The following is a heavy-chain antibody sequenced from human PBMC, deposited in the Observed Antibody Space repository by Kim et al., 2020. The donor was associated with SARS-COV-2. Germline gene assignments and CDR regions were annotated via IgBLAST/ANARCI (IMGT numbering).Heavy chain of an antibody. D-gene: IGHD3-22*01. Sequence: GGSLRLSCAASGFTFSSYAMSWVRQAPGKGLEWVSAISGSGGSTYYADSVKGRFTISRDNSKSTLYLQMNSLRAEDTAVYYCAKDPNYYDSSGYLNWFDPWGQGTLVTVSS. CDR3: AKDPNYYDSSGYLNWFDP. V-gene: IGHV3-23*01. J-gene: IGHJ5*02. CDR2: ISGSGGST. CDR1: GFTFSSYA.